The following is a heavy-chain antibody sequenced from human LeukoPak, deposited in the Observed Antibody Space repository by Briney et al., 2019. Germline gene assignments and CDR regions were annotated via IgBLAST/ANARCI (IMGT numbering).Heavy chain of an antibody. D-gene: IGHD3-10*02. CDR1: GFTFSSYW. V-gene: IGHV3-7*01. Sequence: GGSLRLSCAASGFTFSSYWMSWVRQAPGKGLEWVANIKQDGSEKYYVDSVEGRFTISRDNAKNSLYLQMNSLRAEDKAVYYCAEPAITMIGGVWGKGTTVTASS. J-gene: IGHJ6*04. CDR3: AEPAITMIGGV. CDR2: IKQDGSEK.